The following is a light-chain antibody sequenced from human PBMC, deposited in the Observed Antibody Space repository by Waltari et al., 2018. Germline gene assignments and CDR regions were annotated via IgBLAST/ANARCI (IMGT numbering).Light chain of an antibody. J-gene: IGLJ2*01. Sequence: QSALIQPASVSGSPGQSITISCTGASSDFYNYVCWYQHHPGKAPKLMIYDVSNRPSGVSNRFAGSNSGSTAALTISGLQAEDEADYYCSVKRGSNTVVFGGGTKLTVL. CDR2: DVS. CDR3: SVKRGSNTVV. CDR1: SSDFYNY. V-gene: IGLV2-14*03.